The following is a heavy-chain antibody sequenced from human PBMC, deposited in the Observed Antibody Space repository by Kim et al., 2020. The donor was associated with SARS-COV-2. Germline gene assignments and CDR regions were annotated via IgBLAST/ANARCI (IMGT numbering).Heavy chain of an antibody. Sequence: SETLSLTCTVSGDSISSYHWTWIRQPPGKGLEWLGHMFYSGSTNYNPSLESRVTMSLDRSKNQFSLKLTSVTAADTAVYYCARGVTMIVVVPSYWHFDLWGRGTLVTVSS. D-gene: IGHD3-22*01. CDR2: MFYSGST. CDR1: GDSISSYH. CDR3: ARGVTMIVVVPSYWHFDL. J-gene: IGHJ2*01. V-gene: IGHV4-59*01.